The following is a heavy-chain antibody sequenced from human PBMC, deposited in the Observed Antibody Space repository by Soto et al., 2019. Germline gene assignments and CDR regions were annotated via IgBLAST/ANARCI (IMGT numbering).Heavy chain of an antibody. D-gene: IGHD6-13*01. CDR3: ARRYSSSFDY. Sequence: SETLSLTCTVSDGSTSSSSYYGGWVRQPPGKGLEWIGETSHDGGTNYNPSLEGRVTISVDTSKNQFSLKLSSVTDADTAVYYCARRYSSSFDYWGQGTLVTVSS. CDR2: TSHDGGT. V-gene: IGHV4-39*07. CDR1: DGSTSSSSYY. J-gene: IGHJ4*02.